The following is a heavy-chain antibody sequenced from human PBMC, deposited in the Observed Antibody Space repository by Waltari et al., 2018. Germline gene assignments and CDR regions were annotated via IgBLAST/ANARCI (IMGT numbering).Heavy chain of an antibody. J-gene: IGHJ4*02. D-gene: IGHD3-10*01. CDR2: IKQDGSEK. CDR3: ASRVITMVRGPYYFDY. CDR1: GFTVSSYW. Sequence: EVQLVESGGGLVQPGGSVRLSCAASGFTVSSYWMSWVRQAPGKGLEWVANIKQDGSEKYYVDSVKGRFTISRDNAKNSLYLQMNSLRAEDTAVYYCASRVITMVRGPYYFDYWGQGTLVTVSS. V-gene: IGHV3-7*01.